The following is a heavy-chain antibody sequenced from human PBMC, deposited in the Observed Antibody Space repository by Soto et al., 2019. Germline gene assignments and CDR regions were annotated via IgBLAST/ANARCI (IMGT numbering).Heavy chain of an antibody. CDR2: ISDGGVST. Sequence: GGSLRLSCAASGFTFSSYAMTWVRQAPGRGLEWVSAISDGGVSTYYANSVKGRFTISRDNSKSTLYLQMNSLRVEDTALYYCAKYAVPAASERDFDYWGQGTLVTVSS. J-gene: IGHJ4*02. CDR3: AKYAVPAASERDFDY. CDR1: GFTFSSYA. V-gene: IGHV3-23*01. D-gene: IGHD2-2*01.